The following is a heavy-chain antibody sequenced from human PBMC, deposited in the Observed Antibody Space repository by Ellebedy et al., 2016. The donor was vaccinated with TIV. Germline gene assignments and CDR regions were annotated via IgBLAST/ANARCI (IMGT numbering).Heavy chain of an antibody. CDR2: INHSGST. V-gene: IGHV4-34*01. Sequence: MPSETLSLTCTVSGGSISSYYWSWIRQPPGKGLEWIGVINHSGSTNYNPSLKSRVTISVDTSKNQFSLKLTSVTAADTAVYYCARVYYGVLTGYYKTSYYFDYGGQGTLVTVSS. CDR3: ARVYYGVLTGYYKTSYYFDY. J-gene: IGHJ4*02. CDR1: GGSISSYY. D-gene: IGHD3-9*01.